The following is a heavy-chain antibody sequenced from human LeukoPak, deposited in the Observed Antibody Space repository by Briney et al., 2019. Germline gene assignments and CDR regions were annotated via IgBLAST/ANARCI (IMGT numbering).Heavy chain of an antibody. Sequence: PSETLSLTCSVSSGSISPYYCSWIRQTPGKGLEWIGFIYYSGNTNYNPSLKSRATILLDTSKNQFSLKLSSVTAADTAVYYCATQPAGPASWFDPWGQGTLVTVSP. J-gene: IGHJ5*02. CDR3: ATQPAGPASWFDP. CDR2: IYYSGNT. D-gene: IGHD6-13*01. CDR1: SGSISPYY. V-gene: IGHV4-59*01.